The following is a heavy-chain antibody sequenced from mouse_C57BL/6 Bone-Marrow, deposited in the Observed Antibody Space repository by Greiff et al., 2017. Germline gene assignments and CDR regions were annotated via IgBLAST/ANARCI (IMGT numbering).Heavy chain of an antibody. CDR1: GFTFSSYG. V-gene: IGHV5-6*01. Sequence: EVQRVESGGDLVKPGGSLKLSCAASGFTFSSYGMSWVRPTPDKRLEWVATISSGGSYTYSPDSVKGRFTISRDNAKNTLYLQMSSLKSEDTAMYYCARQPYNFDYWGQGTTLTVSS. CDR2: ISSGGSYT. J-gene: IGHJ2*01. CDR3: ARQPYNFDY.